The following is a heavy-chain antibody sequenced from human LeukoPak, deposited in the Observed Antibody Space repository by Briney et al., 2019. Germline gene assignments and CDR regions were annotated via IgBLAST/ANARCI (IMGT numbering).Heavy chain of an antibody. V-gene: IGHV1-69*04. CDR1: GGTSSSYA. D-gene: IGHD6-19*01. Sequence: GSSVKVSCKASGGTSSSYAISWVRQAPGQGLEWMGRIIPILGIANYAQKFQGRVTITADKSTSTAYMELSSLRSEDTAVYYCARLTAGYSSGWPYYYGMDVWGQGTTVTVSS. J-gene: IGHJ6*02. CDR2: IIPILGIA. CDR3: ARLTAGYSSGWPYYYGMDV.